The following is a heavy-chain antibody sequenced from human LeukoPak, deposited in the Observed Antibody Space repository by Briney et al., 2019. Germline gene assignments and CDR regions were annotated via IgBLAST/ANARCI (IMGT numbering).Heavy chain of an antibody. J-gene: IGHJ3*02. CDR1: GGSISSYY. D-gene: IGHD5-18*01. CDR2: IYYSGST. CDR3: ARTHTAMTYDAFDI. V-gene: IGHV4-39*07. Sequence: SETLSLTCTVSGGSISSYYWGWIRQPPGKGLEWIGNIYYSGSTYDNPSLKSRVTISLNTSKNQFSLRLSSVTAADTAVFYCARTHTAMTYDAFDIWGQGTMVTVSS.